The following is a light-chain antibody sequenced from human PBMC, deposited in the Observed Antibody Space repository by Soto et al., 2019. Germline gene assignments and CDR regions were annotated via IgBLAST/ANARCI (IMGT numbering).Light chain of an antibody. CDR2: GAS. CDR1: QSVSSN. V-gene: IGKV3-15*01. CDR3: QQYNIWPWT. J-gene: IGKJ1*01. Sequence: EIVMTQSPATLSMSPGQRVTLSCRASQSVSSNLAWNQQKPGQAPRLLIYGASTRATGIPDRFSGSGSGTEFIFAISSLQSEDFAVYYCQQYNIWPWTFGQGTKVEIK.